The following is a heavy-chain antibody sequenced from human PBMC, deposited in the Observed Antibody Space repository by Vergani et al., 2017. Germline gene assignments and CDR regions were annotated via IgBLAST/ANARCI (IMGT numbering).Heavy chain of an antibody. Sequence: QVQLVESGGGLVQPGRSLRLSCAASGFTFSSYGMHWVRQAPGKGLEWVAVIWYDGSNKYYADSVKGRFTISRDNSKNTLYLQMNSLRAEDTAVYYCAKATIAVAGTGIDYWGQGTLVTVSS. J-gene: IGHJ4*02. CDR2: IWYDGSNK. CDR1: GFTFSSYG. CDR3: AKATIAVAGTGIDY. D-gene: IGHD6-19*01. V-gene: IGHV3-33*06.